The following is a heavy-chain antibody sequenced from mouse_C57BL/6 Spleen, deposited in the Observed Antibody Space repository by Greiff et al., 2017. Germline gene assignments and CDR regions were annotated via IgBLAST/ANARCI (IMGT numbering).Heavy chain of an antibody. J-gene: IGHJ4*01. CDR1: GYTFTSYG. CDR2: IYPRSGNT. Sequence: VKLMESGAELARPGASVKLSCKASGYTFTSYGISWVKQRTGQGLEWIGEIYPRSGNTYYNEKFKGKATLTADKSSSTAYMELRSLTSEDSAVYFCARWGSYAMDYWGQGTSVTVSS. V-gene: IGHV1-81*01. CDR3: ARWGSYAMDY.